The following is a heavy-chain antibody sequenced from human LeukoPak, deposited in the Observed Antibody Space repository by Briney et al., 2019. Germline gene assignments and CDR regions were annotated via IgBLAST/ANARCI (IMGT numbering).Heavy chain of an antibody. D-gene: IGHD4-23*01. Sequence: ASVKVSCKASGYTFTSYGISWVRQAPGQGLEWMGWISAYNGNTNYAQKLQGRVTMTTDTSTSTAYMELRSLRSDDTAVYYCARWLIPGRTWTVVVGDYWGQGTLVTVSS. V-gene: IGHV1-18*01. CDR1: GYTFTSYG. CDR2: ISAYNGNT. J-gene: IGHJ4*02. CDR3: ARWLIPGRTWTVVVGDY.